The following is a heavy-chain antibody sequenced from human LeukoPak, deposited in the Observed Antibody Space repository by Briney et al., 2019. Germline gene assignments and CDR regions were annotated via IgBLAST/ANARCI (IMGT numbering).Heavy chain of an antibody. V-gene: IGHV1-18*01. D-gene: IGHD6-19*01. CDR1: GYTFTSYG. CDR2: ISAYNGNT. Sequence: ASVKVSCKASGYTFTSYGISWVRQAPGQGLEWMGWISAYNGNTNYAQKLQGRVTMTTDTSTSTAYMELRSLRSDDTAVYYCARVPGIAVALHFDYWGQGTLVTVPS. CDR3: ARVPGIAVALHFDY. J-gene: IGHJ4*02.